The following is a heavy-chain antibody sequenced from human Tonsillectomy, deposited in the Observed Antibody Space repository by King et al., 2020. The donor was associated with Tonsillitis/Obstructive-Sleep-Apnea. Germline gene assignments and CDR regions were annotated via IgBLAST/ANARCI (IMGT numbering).Heavy chain of an antibody. Sequence: QLQESGPGLVKSSETLSLTCTVSGGSISSYYWSWIRQPPGKGLEWIGYIYSSGSINYNPSLKSRVTLSVDTSKNQFFLKLSSVTAADTAIYYCARGTTYYDFWSGSVAFDIWGQGTMVTVSS. J-gene: IGHJ3*02. V-gene: IGHV4-59*01. CDR2: IYSSGSI. D-gene: IGHD3-3*01. CDR1: GGSISSYY. CDR3: ARGTTYYDFWSGSVAFDI.